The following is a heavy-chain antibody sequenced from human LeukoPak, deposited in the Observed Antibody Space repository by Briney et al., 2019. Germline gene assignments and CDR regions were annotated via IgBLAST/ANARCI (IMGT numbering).Heavy chain of an antibody. J-gene: IGHJ3*02. CDR2: ISSGGMWI. D-gene: IGHD3-22*01. CDR3: ARDLHYDSSGYYSSNRVAFDI. Sequence: GGSLRLSCAASGFTFSAYSMNWVSQAPGKWLEWLSSISSGGMWIYYADSLKGRFTISRDNAKNSLYLQMNSLRAEDTAVYYCARDLHYDSSGYYSSNRVAFDIWGQGTMVTVSS. CDR1: GFTFSAYS. V-gene: IGHV3-21*01.